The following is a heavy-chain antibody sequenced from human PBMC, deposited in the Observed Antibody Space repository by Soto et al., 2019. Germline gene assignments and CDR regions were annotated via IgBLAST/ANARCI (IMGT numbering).Heavy chain of an antibody. J-gene: IGHJ5*02. Sequence: SETLSLTCTVSGASIGSGDYYWSWIRQHPGKGLEWIGYIYYSGGTYYNPSLKSRVTISVDTSKNQYSLKLSSVTAADTAVYYCARERTVLLWFGESSWFDPWGQGTLVTVSS. V-gene: IGHV4-31*02. CDR2: IYYSGGT. CDR1: GASIGSGDYY. D-gene: IGHD3-10*01. CDR3: ARERTVLLWFGESSWFDP.